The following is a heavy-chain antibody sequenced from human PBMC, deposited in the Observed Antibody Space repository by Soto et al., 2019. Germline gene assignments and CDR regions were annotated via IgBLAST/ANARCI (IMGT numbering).Heavy chain of an antibody. D-gene: IGHD6-13*01. V-gene: IGHV4-31*03. CDR1: GGSISSGAYY. J-gene: IGHJ5*02. Sequence: LSLTCTVSGGSISSGAYYWSWVRQPPGKGLEWIGYIYYSGSTYYNPSLKSRVTMSIDMSKNHFSLKVSFVTAADTAVYYCARRQLVSGLLAWFDPWGQGTLVTVSS. CDR3: ARRQLVSGLLAWFDP. CDR2: IYYSGST.